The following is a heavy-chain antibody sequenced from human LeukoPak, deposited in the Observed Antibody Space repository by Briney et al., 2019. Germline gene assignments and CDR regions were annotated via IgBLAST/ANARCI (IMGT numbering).Heavy chain of an antibody. Sequence: SETLSLTCTVSGGSISSYYWSWIRQPPGKGLEWIGYIYYSGSTNYNPSLKSRVTISVDTSKNQFSLKLSSVTAADTAVYYCARDELEGNGYSSSCPDYWGQGTLVTVSS. D-gene: IGHD6-13*01. CDR1: GGSISSYY. J-gene: IGHJ4*02. CDR2: IYYSGST. CDR3: ARDELEGNGYSSSCPDY. V-gene: IGHV4-59*12.